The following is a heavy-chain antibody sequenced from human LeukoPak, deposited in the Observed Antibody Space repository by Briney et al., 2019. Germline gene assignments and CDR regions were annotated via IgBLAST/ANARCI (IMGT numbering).Heavy chain of an antibody. CDR1: GFTFSSYS. Sequence: GGSLRLSCAASGFTFSSYSMNWVRQAPGKGLEWVSYISSSSSTIYYADSVKGRFTISRDNAKNSLYLQMNSLRAEDTAVYYCARAKLGYCSGGSCYSAYYYYYGMDVWGQGTTVTVSS. CDR3: ARAKLGYCSGGSCYSAYYYYYGMDV. CDR2: ISSSSSTI. V-gene: IGHV3-48*01. J-gene: IGHJ6*02. D-gene: IGHD2-15*01.